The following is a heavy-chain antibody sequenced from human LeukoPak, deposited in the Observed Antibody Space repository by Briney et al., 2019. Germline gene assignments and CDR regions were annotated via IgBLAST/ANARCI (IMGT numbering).Heavy chain of an antibody. Sequence: GGSLRLSCAGSGFTFSTYGMSWVRQAPGKGLDRVSGISTSGSTYYADPVKGRFTISRDNSKNTLYLQMNSLRAEDTAVYYCARDGEYCTSTGCYYPFWGQGTLVTVSS. V-gene: IGHV3-23*01. J-gene: IGHJ4*02. CDR3: ARDGEYCTSTGCYYPF. CDR2: ISTSGST. CDR1: GFTFSTYG. D-gene: IGHD2-2*01.